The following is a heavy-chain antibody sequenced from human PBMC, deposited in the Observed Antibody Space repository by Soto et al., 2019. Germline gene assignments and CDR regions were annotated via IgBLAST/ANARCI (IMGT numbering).Heavy chain of an antibody. CDR3: ARERSVYSSSSWNYYYYGMDV. CDR2: ISAYNGNT. J-gene: IGHJ6*02. Sequence: ASVKVSCKASGYTFTSYGISWVRQAPGQGLEWMGWISAYNGNTNYAQKLQGRVTMTTDTSTSTAYMELWSLRSDDTAVYYCARERSVYSSSSWNYYYYGMDVWGQGTTVTVSS. CDR1: GYTFTSYG. V-gene: IGHV1-18*01. D-gene: IGHD6-6*01.